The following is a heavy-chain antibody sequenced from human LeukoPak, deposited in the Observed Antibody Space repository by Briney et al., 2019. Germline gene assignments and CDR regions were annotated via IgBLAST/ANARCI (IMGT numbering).Heavy chain of an antibody. CDR1: GYTFTGYY. CDR2: INPNSGGT. J-gene: IGHJ3*01. D-gene: IGHD4-11*01. V-gene: IGHV1-2*02. CDR3: AREHDYSNYYGVFDV. Sequence: ASVKVSCKASGYTFTGYYMHWVRQAPGQGLEWMGWINPNSGGTNYAQKFQGRVTMTRDTSISTAYMELSRLRSDDTAVYYCAREHDYSNYYGVFDVWGQGTMVTVSS.